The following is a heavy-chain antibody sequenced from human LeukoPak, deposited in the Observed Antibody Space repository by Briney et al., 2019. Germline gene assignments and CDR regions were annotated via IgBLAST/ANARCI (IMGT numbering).Heavy chain of an antibody. CDR3: ARIDYYGSGSIDY. CDR2: ISSSSSYI. D-gene: IGHD3-10*01. J-gene: IGHJ4*02. V-gene: IGHV3-21*01. CDR1: GVTFSSYS. Sequence: PGGSLRLSCAASGVTFSSYSVNWVRQAPGKGLEWVSSISSSSSYIYYADSVKGRFTISRDNAKNSLYLQMNSLRAEDTAVYYCARIDYYGSGSIDYWGQGTLVTVSS.